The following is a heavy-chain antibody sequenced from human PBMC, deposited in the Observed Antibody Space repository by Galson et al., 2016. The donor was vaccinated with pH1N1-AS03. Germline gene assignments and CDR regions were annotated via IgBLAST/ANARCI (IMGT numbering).Heavy chain of an antibody. J-gene: IGHJ5*02. CDR2: INSRSSSI. CDR3: TRLTGSGP. V-gene: IGHV3-48*02. Sequence: YSMNWVRQAPGKGLEWVSYINSRSSSILYGDSVKGRFTISRDNAKNSLYLQMIALSDDDTAVYYCTRLTGSGPWGQGTRVTVSS. CDR1: YS. D-gene: IGHD1-1*01.